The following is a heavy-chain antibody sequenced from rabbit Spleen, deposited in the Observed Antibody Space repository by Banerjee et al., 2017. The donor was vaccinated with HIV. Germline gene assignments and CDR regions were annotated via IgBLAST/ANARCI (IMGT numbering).Heavy chain of an antibody. Sequence: QLKETGGGLVQPGGSLKLSCKASGFTLNSYYINWVRQAPGKGLEWIGYIDPLFGITYYANWVNGRFSISRENAQNTVFLQMTSLTAADTATYFCARDLTGVIGWNFNLWGPGTLVTVS. CDR3: ARDLTGVIGWNFNL. J-gene: IGHJ4*01. D-gene: IGHD1-1*01. V-gene: IGHV1S7*01. CDR1: GFTLNSYY. CDR2: IDPLFGIT.